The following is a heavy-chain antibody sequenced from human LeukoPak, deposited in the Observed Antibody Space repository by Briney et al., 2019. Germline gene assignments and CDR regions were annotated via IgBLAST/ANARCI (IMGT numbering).Heavy chain of an antibody. V-gene: IGHV3-66*01. CDR3: ARTSDYRFEY. CDR2: ICSGGST. Sequence: GGSLRLSCAASGFTVSSNCVNWVRKAPGKGLKWVSVICSGGSTNYADSVKGRFTISRDNSKNTVYLQMNTLRAEDTAVYYCARTSDYRFEYWGQGTLVTVSS. D-gene: IGHD3-9*01. CDR1: GFTVSSNC. J-gene: IGHJ4*02.